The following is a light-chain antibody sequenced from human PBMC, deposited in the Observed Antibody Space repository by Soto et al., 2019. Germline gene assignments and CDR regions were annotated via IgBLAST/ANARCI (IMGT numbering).Light chain of an antibody. CDR1: QDIGNS. CDR3: QKSEDPPL. Sequence: DIQMTQSPPSLSASVGDRVTITCQASQDIGNSLNWFQHKPGKAPNLVIYDASNLEIGVPSRISGSGFGEVLTFTIKSLRPEDIATYYCQKSEDPPLFGPGTKGESK. CDR2: DAS. V-gene: IGKV1-33*01. J-gene: IGKJ3*01.